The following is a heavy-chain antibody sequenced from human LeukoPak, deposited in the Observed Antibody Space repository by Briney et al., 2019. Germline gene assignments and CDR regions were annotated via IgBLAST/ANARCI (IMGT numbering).Heavy chain of an antibody. J-gene: IGHJ4*02. CDR3: AKAMTRRLRPQQLDY. V-gene: IGHV3-9*03. CDR1: GFTFDDYA. CDR2: ISWNSGSI. Sequence: GGSLRLSCAASGFTFDDYAMHWVRQAPGKGLEWVSGISWNSGSIGYVDSVKGRFTISRDNAKNSLYLQMNSLRAEDMALYYCAKAMTRRLRPQQLDYWGQGTLVTVSS. D-gene: IGHD1/OR15-1a*01.